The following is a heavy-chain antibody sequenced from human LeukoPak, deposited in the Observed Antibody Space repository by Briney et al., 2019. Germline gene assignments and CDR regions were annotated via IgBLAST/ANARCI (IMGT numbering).Heavy chain of an antibody. CDR2: INPNSGGT. Sequence: ASVKVSCKASGYTFTGHYMHWVRQAPGQGLEWMGWINPNSGGTNYAQKFQGRVTMTGDTSISTAYMELSRLRSDDTAVYYCARDERYDSSGYPFDYWGQGTLVTVSS. CDR3: ARDERYDSSGYPFDY. J-gene: IGHJ4*02. V-gene: IGHV1-2*02. CDR1: GYTFTGHY. D-gene: IGHD3-22*01.